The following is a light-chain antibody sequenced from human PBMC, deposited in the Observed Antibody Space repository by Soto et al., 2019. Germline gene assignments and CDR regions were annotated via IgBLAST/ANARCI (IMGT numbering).Light chain of an antibody. CDR1: QSISNY. CDR2: AAS. V-gene: IGKV1-39*01. Sequence: DIQMTQSPSSLSASVGDRVTITCRASQSISNYLNWYQQRPGKAPKLLIYAASSLQSGVPSRFNASGSGTDFTLTITSLQTEDFATYYCQQSFHTPRTFGQGTKVDIK. CDR3: QQSFHTPRT. J-gene: IGKJ1*01.